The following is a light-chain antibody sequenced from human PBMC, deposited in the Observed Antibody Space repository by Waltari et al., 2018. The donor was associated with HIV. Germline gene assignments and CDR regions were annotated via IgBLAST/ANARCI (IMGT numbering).Light chain of an antibody. CDR2: ASS. CDR1: RDIKSY. Sequence: DIQLTQSPSFLSASIGDIVTITCRASRDIKSYLAWYQQRPGKAPNLLLFASSTLHSGVPSRFSGSGSGTEFTLTITSLQPEDFATYYCQQLYSIPLTFGGGTKVE. J-gene: IGKJ4*01. CDR3: QQLYSIPLT. V-gene: IGKV1-9*01.